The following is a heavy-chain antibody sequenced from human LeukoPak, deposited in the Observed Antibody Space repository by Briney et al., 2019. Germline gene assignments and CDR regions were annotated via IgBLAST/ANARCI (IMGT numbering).Heavy chain of an antibody. D-gene: IGHD1-1*01. J-gene: IGHJ4*02. CDR1: GGSISSSNW. V-gene: IGHV4-4*02. CDR2: IYHSGST. Sequence: SGTLSLTCAVSGGSISSSNWWSWVRQPPGKGLEWIGEIYHSGSTNYNPSLKSRVTISVDKSKNQFSLKLSSVTAADTAVYYCARWQRRLTGGFDYWGQGTLVTVSS. CDR3: ARWQRRLTGGFDY.